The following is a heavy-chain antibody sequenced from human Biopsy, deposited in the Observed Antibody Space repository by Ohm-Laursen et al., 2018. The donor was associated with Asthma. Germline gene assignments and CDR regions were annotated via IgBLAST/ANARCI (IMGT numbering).Heavy chain of an antibody. Sequence: SDTLSLTCSLSSVSGGYMRSGNYYWGWIRQPPGKGLEWIGSIYYSGTTYYNPSLESRVTVSADTSKNQFSLKLNSVTAADTAVYYCVRGSSSWHHGPFHYYYGLDVWGQGTTATVSS. CDR1: GGYMRSGNYY. CDR3: VRGSSSWHHGPFHYYYGLDV. D-gene: IGHD6-13*01. CDR2: IYYSGTT. V-gene: IGHV4-39*01. J-gene: IGHJ6*02.